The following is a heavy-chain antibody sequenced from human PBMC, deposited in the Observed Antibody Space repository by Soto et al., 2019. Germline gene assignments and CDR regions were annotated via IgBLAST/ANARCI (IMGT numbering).Heavy chain of an antibody. V-gene: IGHV1-8*01. CDR3: AGPTTVTNGRDVFDL. Sequence: QVQLVQSGAEVKKPGASVKVSCKASGYTFTSYYINWVRQAPGQGLEWMGWMNPKNGDTGYAQKFQGRVTMTSNTSIRTAYMALSSLRSEDTAMYYCAGPTTVTNGRDVFDLWGQGTMVTVSS. CDR2: MNPKNGDT. D-gene: IGHD4-17*01. J-gene: IGHJ3*01. CDR1: GYTFTSYY.